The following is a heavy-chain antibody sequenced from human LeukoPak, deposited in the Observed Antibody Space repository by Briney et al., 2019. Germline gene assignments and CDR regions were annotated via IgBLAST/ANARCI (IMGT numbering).Heavy chain of an antibody. D-gene: IGHD5-12*01. Sequence: GGSLRLSCAASGFTFSNYGMSWVRQAPGKGLEWAANINQDGSEKNYVDSVKGRFTISRDNAKNSLYLQMNSLRAEDTAVYYCARDLVKGYSSYVDWGQGTLVTVSS. V-gene: IGHV3-7*01. CDR1: GFTFSNYG. CDR2: INQDGSEK. J-gene: IGHJ4*02. CDR3: ARDLVKGYSSYVD.